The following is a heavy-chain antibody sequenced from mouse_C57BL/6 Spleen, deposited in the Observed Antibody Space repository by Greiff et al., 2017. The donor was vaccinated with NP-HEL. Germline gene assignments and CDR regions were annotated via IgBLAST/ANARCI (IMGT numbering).Heavy chain of an antibody. CDR3: ARGRLPYAMDY. D-gene: IGHD1-2*01. J-gene: IGHJ4*01. V-gene: IGHV3-6*01. Sequence: EVKLQESGPGLVKPSQSLSLTCSVTGYSITSGYYWNWIRQFPGNKLEWMGYISYDGSNNYNPSLKNRISITRDTSKNQFFLKLNSVTTEDTATYYCARGRLPYAMDYWGQGTSVTVSS. CDR2: ISYDGSN. CDR1: GYSITSGYY.